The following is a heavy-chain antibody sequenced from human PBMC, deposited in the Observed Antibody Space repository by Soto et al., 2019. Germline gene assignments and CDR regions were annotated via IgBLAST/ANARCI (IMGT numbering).Heavy chain of an antibody. CDR1: GFSPRDSKVG. CDR3: AHVRQWDWAHSYDY. V-gene: IGHV2-26*01. Sequence: QVTLKESGPVLVKPTETLTLTSAVSGFSPRDSKVGVSWIRQPPGKALEWLAHIFWSVEQSYSTSLERRLTISKDPAKGQVVFTMTHMDPVDAATYFCAHVRQWDWAHSYDYWGRGTLVTVSS. CDR2: IFWSVEQ. J-gene: IGHJ4*02. D-gene: IGHD1-1*01.